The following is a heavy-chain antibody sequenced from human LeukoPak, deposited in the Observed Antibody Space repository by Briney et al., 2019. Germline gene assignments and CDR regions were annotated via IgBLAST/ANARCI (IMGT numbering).Heavy chain of an antibody. CDR3: ARTRYCSSSSCYAFDD. CDR1: GFTFSNFW. V-gene: IGHV3-74*01. J-gene: IGHJ4*02. D-gene: IGHD2-2*01. CDR2: INSDGRST. Sequence: GGSLRLSCAASGFTFSNFWIHWVRQAPGEGLVWVSRINSDGRSTTYADSVKGRFTISRDSAKNTLYLQMNSLRAEDTAVYYCARTRYCSSSSCYAFDDWGQGTLVTVSS.